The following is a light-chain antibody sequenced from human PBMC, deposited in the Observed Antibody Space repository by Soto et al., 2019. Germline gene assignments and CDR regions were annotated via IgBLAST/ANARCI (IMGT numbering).Light chain of an antibody. CDR1: QSVSRN. V-gene: IGKV3-15*01. CDR3: QQYNNWPQWT. Sequence: EIVMTQSPATLSVSPGERATLSCRASQSVSRNLAWYQQKPGQAPRLLIYGASTRATGIPARFSGSGSGTEFTLTISSLQSEDFAVYYCQQYNNWPQWTFGQGTKGEIK. J-gene: IGKJ1*01. CDR2: GAS.